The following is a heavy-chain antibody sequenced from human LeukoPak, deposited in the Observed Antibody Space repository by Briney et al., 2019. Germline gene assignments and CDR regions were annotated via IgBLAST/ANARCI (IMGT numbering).Heavy chain of an antibody. J-gene: IGHJ5*02. CDR3: ATAGYDSSGYQRDNWFDP. V-gene: IGHV1-24*01. Sequence: ASVKVSCKASGYTFTGYYMHWERQAPGQGLEWMGGFDPEDGETIYAQKFQGRVTMTKDTSTDTAYMELSSLRSEDTAVYYCATAGYDSSGYQRDNWFDPWGQGTLVTVSS. D-gene: IGHD3-22*01. CDR1: GYTFTGYY. CDR2: FDPEDGET.